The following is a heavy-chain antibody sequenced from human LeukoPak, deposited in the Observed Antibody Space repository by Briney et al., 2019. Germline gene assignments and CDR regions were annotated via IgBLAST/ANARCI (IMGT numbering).Heavy chain of an antibody. Sequence: PGGSLRLSCAASGFTVSSNYMSWVRQAPGKGLEWVSITYRGGNTDYADSVKGRFTISRDISENTVYLQMNSLRSEDKAVYYCARPGPIDYSGQGKLVTVSS. CDR1: GFTVSSNY. CDR2: TYRGGNT. J-gene: IGHJ4*02. V-gene: IGHV3-53*01. CDR3: ARPGPIDY.